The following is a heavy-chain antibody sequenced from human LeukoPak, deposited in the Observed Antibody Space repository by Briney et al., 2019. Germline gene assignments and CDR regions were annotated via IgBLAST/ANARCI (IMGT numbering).Heavy chain of an antibody. Sequence: ASVKVSCKTSGYSFTDYYIHWVRQAPGQGLEWMGWINPNSGGTSSAQKFQGRVTMTRDTSITTVYMEVSWLTSDDTAIYYCARADRLDGGPYLIGPWGQGTLDTGSS. D-gene: IGHD2-21*01. CDR3: ARADRLDGGPYLIGP. CDR2: INPNSGGT. J-gene: IGHJ5*02. CDR1: GYSFTDYY. V-gene: IGHV1-2*02.